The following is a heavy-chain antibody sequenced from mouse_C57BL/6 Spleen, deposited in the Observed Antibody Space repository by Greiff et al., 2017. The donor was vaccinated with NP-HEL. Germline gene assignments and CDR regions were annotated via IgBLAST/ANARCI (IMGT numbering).Heavy chain of an antibody. Sequence: EVQLVESEGGLVQPGSSMKLSCTASGFTFSDYYMAWVRQVPEKGLEWVANINYDGSSTYYLDSLKSRFIISRDNAKNILYLQMSSLKSEDTATYYCAREAVVATWDAMDYWGQGTSVTVSS. CDR3: AREAVVATWDAMDY. CDR2: INYDGSST. V-gene: IGHV5-16*01. J-gene: IGHJ4*01. CDR1: GFTFSDYY. D-gene: IGHD1-1*01.